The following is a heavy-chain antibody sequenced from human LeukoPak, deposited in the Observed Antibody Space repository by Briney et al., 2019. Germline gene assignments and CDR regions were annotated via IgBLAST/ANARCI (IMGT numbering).Heavy chain of an antibody. V-gene: IGHV3-30*02. J-gene: IGHJ4*02. CDR3: VQGTRRGAITMVRGVIGKSYYFDS. CDR1: GFTFSNYG. CDR2: IPYDGTNK. Sequence: GGSLRLSCAPSGFTFSNYGMHWVRQAPGKGLEWVAFIPYDGTNKYYADSVKGRFTISRDNSKNTLYLQMNSLRAADTALYYCVQGTRRGAITMVRGVIGKSYYFDSWGQGTLVTVSS. D-gene: IGHD3-10*01.